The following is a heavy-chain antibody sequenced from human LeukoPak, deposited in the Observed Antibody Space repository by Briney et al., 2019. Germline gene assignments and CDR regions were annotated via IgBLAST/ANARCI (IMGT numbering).Heavy chain of an antibody. CDR2: IYYSGST. V-gene: IGHV4-31*03. Sequence: SETLSLTCTVSGGSISSGGYYWSWIRQRPGKGLEWIGYIYYSGSTYYNPSLKSRVTISVDTSKNQFSLKLSSVTAADTAVYYCAQRILTGYYFDYWGQGTLVTVSS. CDR3: AQRILTGYYFDY. CDR1: GGSISSGGYY. J-gene: IGHJ4*02. D-gene: IGHD3-9*01.